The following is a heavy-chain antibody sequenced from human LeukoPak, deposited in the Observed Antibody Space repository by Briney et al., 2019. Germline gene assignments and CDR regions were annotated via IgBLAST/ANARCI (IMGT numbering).Heavy chain of an antibody. CDR3: ARHKGSDIVARRYFDD. Sequence: SETLSRTCTVSGSTISNNSCYWGWIRQPPGKGLEWIGYIYHSGNTNYSPSLRSRVTISVDTSKNQFSLKLSSVTAADTAVYYCARHKGSDIVARRYFDDWGQGTLVTVSS. D-gene: IGHD2-15*01. V-gene: IGHV4-61*05. CDR2: IYHSGNT. CDR1: GSTISNNSCY. J-gene: IGHJ4*02.